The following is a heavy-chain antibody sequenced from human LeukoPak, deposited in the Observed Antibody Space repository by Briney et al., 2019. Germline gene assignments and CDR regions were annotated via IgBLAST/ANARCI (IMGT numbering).Heavy chain of an antibody. V-gene: IGHV3-21*04. CDR3: AKAQYYYGSGSYVDY. CDR2: ITSSSSYI. CDR1: GFTFSSYS. Sequence: PGGSLRLSCVASGFTFSSYSMNWVRQAPGKGLEWVSSITSSSSYIYYADSVKGRFTISRDNAKNSLYLQMNSLRAEDTAVYYCAKAQYYYGSGSYVDYWGQGTLVTVSS. D-gene: IGHD3-10*01. J-gene: IGHJ4*02.